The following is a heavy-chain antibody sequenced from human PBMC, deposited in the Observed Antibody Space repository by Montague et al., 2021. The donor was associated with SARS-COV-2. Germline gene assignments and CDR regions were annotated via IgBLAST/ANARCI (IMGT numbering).Heavy chain of an antibody. J-gene: IGHJ5*02. CDR3: AREIGLVTIFGVVTISGWFDP. CDR2: IYTSGST. D-gene: IGHD3-3*01. CDR1: GGSISSGSYY. V-gene: IGHV4-61*02. Sequence: TRSLTCTVSGGSISSGSYYWSWIRQPAGKGLEWIGRIYTSGSTNYNPSLKSRVTISVDTSKNQFSLKLSSVTAADTAVYYCAREIGLVTIFGVVTISGWFDPWGQGTLVTVSS.